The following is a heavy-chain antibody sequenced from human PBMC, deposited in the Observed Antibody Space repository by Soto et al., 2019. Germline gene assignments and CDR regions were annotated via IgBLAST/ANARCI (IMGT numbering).Heavy chain of an antibody. CDR3: ARVGGSYQGVVDY. D-gene: IGHD1-26*01. Sequence: QVQLQESGPGLVKPSETLSLTCTVSGGSISSYYWSWIRQPPGKGLEWIGYIYYSGSTNYNPSLKSRVTISVDTSKNQFSLKLSSVTAADTAVYYCARVGGSYQGVVDYWGQGTLVTVSS. CDR2: IYYSGST. CDR1: GGSISSYY. V-gene: IGHV4-59*01. J-gene: IGHJ4*02.